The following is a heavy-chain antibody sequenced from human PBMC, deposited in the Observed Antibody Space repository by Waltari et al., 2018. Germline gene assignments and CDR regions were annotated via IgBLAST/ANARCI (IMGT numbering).Heavy chain of an antibody. V-gene: IGHV1-69*01. CDR1: GGTFISYA. Sequence: QVQLLQSGAAVKKPGSSVKVSCKAFGGTFISYAISWVRQAPGQGLEWMGGIIPIFATPKYAQKFQGRVLISADESTRTAYMELTSLRYDDTAVYYCARGLYDSSDDWGQGTQVTVSS. D-gene: IGHD3-22*01. J-gene: IGHJ4*02. CDR2: IIPIFATP. CDR3: ARGLYDSSDD.